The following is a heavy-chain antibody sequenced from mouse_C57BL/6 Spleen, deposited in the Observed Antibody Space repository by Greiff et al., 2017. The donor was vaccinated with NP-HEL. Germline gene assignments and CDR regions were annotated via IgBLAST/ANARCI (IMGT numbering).Heavy chain of an antibody. Sequence: EVQLQESGGGLVKPGGSLKLSCAASGFTFSSYAMSWVRQTPEKRLEWVATISDGGSYTYYPDNVKGRFTISRDNAKNNLYLQMSHLKSEDTAMYYCARDHGGYYGSSFDYWGQGTTLTVSS. J-gene: IGHJ2*01. D-gene: IGHD1-1*01. CDR2: ISDGGSYT. CDR1: GFTFSSYA. CDR3: ARDHGGYYGSSFDY. V-gene: IGHV5-4*01.